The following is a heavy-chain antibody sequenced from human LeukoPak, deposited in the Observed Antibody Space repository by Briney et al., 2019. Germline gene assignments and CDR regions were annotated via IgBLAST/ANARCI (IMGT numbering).Heavy chain of an antibody. CDR2: IYYSGST. V-gene: IGHV4-31*03. D-gene: IGHD6-19*01. CDR3: ARDSVAGTGNWFDP. CDR1: GGSISSGGYY. Sequence: SQTLSLTCTVSGGSISSGGYYWSWICQHPGKGLEWIGYIYYSGSTYYNPSLKSRVTISVDTSKNQFSLKLSSVTAADTAVYYCARDSVAGTGNWFDPWGQGTLVTVSS. J-gene: IGHJ5*02.